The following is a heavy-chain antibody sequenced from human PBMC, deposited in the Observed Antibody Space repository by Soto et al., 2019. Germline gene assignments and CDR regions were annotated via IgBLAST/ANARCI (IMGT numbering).Heavy chain of an antibody. CDR1: GYTFTSYG. D-gene: IGHD2-2*01. CDR2: ISVYHGDT. J-gene: IGHJ3*02. V-gene: IGHV1-18*01. CDR3: ARGAGGIVVVPAALGAFDI. Sequence: QVQLVQSGAEVKKPGASVKVSCKASGYTFTSYGISWVRQAPGQGLEWMGWISVYHGDTNFAKKFQSRVTMTTDTTTSTVYMELRSLRSDDTAVYYCARGAGGIVVVPAALGAFDIWGQGTMVTVSS.